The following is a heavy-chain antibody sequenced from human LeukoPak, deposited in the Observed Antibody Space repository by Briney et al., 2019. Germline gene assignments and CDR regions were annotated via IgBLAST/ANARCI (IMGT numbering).Heavy chain of an antibody. CDR1: GFTFINAW. CDR2: IKSKTYGGTT. V-gene: IGHV3-15*01. J-gene: IGHJ4*02. Sequence: GGSLRLSCAASGFTFINAWTNCVRQSPGKALEWVGRIKSKTYGGTTHYAAPVKGRFTISRYDSKNMLYLQMNSLKTEDTAVYYCNTVALRYNWNDGVREDFDYWGQGTLVTVAS. CDR3: NTVALRYNWNDGVREDFDY. D-gene: IGHD1-1*01.